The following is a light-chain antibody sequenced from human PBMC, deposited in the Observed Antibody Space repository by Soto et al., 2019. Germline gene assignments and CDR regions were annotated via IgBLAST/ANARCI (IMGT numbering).Light chain of an antibody. CDR3: HSYDSSSSVWV. V-gene: IGLV1-40*01. Sequence: QSVLTQPASVSGAPGQRVTISCTGTSSNVGAGNYVYWYQQPPGTAPKLLMYDDSNRPSGVSDRFSGSKSGSTASLAITGLQAEDEAADYCHSYDSSSSVWVFGGGTKLTVL. J-gene: IGLJ3*02. CDR2: DDS. CDR1: SSNVGAGNY.